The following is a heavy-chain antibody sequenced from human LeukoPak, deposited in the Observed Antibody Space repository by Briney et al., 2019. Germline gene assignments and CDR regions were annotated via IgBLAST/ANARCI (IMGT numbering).Heavy chain of an antibody. D-gene: IGHD2-15*01. Sequence: PSETLSLTCTVSGGSISSGDYYWSWIRQPPGKGLEWIGYIYYSGSTYYNPSLKSRVTISVDTSKNQFSLKLSSVTAADTAVYYCARVRCNGGSCYLLDYWGQGTLVTVSS. V-gene: IGHV4-30-4*01. J-gene: IGHJ4*02. CDR2: IYYSGST. CDR3: ARVRCNGGSCYLLDY. CDR1: GGSISSGDYY.